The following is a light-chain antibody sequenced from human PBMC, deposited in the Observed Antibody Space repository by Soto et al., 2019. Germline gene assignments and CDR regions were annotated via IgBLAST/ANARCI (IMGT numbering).Light chain of an antibody. J-gene: IGKJ1*01. CDR3: QQYNNWPPWT. Sequence: IVMTQSPATLSVSPWERATLSCGASQSVSSNLAWYQQKPGQAPRLLRYGASTRATGIPARFSGSGSGTEFTLTISSLQSEDFAVYYCQQYNNWPPWTFGQGTKVDIK. CDR1: QSVSSN. V-gene: IGKV3-15*01. CDR2: GAS.